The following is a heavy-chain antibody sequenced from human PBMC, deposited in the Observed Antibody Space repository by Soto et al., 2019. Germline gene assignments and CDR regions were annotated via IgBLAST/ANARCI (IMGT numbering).Heavy chain of an antibody. CDR2: INHSGST. CDR1: GGSFSGYY. Sequence: SETLSLTCAVYGGSFSGYYWSWIRQPPGKGLEWIGEINHSGSTNYNPSLKSRVTISVDTSKNQFSLKLSSVTAADTAVYYCARGGNMYSSSPVDYWGQRTLVTVSS. CDR3: ARGGNMYSSSPVDY. V-gene: IGHV4-34*01. D-gene: IGHD6-13*01. J-gene: IGHJ4*02.